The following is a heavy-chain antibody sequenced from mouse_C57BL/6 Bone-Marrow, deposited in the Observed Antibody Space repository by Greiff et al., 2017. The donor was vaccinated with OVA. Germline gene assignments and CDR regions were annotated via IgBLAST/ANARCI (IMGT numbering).Heavy chain of an antibody. CDR2: IDPETGGT. CDR3: TRPYAPLFPY. D-gene: IGHD1-1*01. J-gene: IGHJ2*01. V-gene: IGHV1-15*01. Sequence: VQLQQSGAELVRPGASVTLSCKASGYTFTDYEMHWVKQTPVHGLEWIGAIDPETGGTAYNQKFKGKAILTADKSSSTAYMELRSLTSEDSAVYYCTRPYAPLFPYWGQGTTLTVSS. CDR1: GYTFTDYE.